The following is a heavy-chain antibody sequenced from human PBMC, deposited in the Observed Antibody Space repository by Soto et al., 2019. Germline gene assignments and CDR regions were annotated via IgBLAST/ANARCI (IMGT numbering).Heavy chain of an antibody. V-gene: IGHV4-39*01. Sequence: SETLSLTCSVSGTFISTTSYYWGWIRQPPGKRLEWIGSVYYTGSTYYNPSLKSRVTISVDTSRNQFSLELTSVTAADTAVYYCARQDGSGGYWGQGTLVTVSS. CDR2: VYYTGST. CDR1: GTFISTTSYY. J-gene: IGHJ4*02. D-gene: IGHD3-10*01. CDR3: ARQDGSGGY.